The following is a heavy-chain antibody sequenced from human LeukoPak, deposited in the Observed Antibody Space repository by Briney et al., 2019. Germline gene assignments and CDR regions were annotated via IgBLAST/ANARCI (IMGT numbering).Heavy chain of an antibody. D-gene: IGHD5-18*01. CDR1: GFTFSSYA. CDR2: ISGSGGST. V-gene: IGHV3-23*01. J-gene: IGHJ3*02. Sequence: PGGSLRLSCAASGFTFSSYAMSWVRQAPGKGLEWVSAISGSGGSTYYADSVKGRFTISRDNSKSTLYLQMNSLRAEDTAVYYCAVSRIQLWLNLDAFDIWGQGTMVTVSS. CDR3: AVSRIQLWLNLDAFDI.